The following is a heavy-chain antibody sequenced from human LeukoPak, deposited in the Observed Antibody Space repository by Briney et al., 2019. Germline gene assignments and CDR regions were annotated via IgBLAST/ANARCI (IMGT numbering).Heavy chain of an antibody. V-gene: IGHV1-2*02. CDR1: GYTFTGYY. D-gene: IGHD3-3*01. CDR2: INPNSGGT. CDR3: AREGAFWSGYVNWFDP. J-gene: IGHJ5*02. Sequence: ASVKVSCKASGYTFTGYYMHWVRQAPGQGLEWMGWINPNSGGTNYAQKFQGRVTMTRDTSISTAYIELSRLRSDDTAVYYCAREGAFWSGYVNWFDPWGQGTLVTVSS.